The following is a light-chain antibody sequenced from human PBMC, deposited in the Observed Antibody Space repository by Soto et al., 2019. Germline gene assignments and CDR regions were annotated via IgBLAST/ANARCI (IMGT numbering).Light chain of an antibody. Sequence: QSVLTQPPSVPGAPEQRVTISCTGNNSNLGAGYDVHWYQQLPGAAPKLVIFGNRNRPSGVPERFSGSKSGTSASLAITGLQAEDEADYYSQAYDYSLTAFVFGGGTKLTVL. J-gene: IGLJ3*02. V-gene: IGLV1-40*01. CDR2: GNR. CDR1: NSNLGAGYD. CDR3: QAYDYSLTAFV.